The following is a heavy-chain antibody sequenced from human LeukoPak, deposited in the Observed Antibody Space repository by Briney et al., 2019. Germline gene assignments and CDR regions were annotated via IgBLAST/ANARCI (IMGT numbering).Heavy chain of an antibody. CDR2: ISGSGGST. V-gene: IGHV3-23*01. CDR3: AKDLEGSYDSGVGFDY. J-gene: IGHJ4*02. CDR1: GFTFSSYA. D-gene: IGHD3-22*01. Sequence: GGSLRLSCAASGFTFSSYAMSWVRQAPGKGLEWVSAISGSGGSTYYADSVKGRFTISRDNSKNSLYLQMNSLRAEDTAVYYCAKDLEGSYDSGVGFDYWGQGTLVTVSS.